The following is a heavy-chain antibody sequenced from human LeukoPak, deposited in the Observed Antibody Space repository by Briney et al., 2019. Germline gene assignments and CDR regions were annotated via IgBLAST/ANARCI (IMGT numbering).Heavy chain of an antibody. V-gene: IGHV3-23*01. Sequence: GGSLRLSCAASGFTFSDYAMTWVRQAPGKGLEWVSSISGSGSRTYYTESVKGRFTISRDNSKNTLYLQMNSLRADETAIYYCASRPRADIGPLDFWGQGTLVTFSS. J-gene: IGHJ4*02. CDR3: ASRPRADIGPLDF. CDR2: ISGSGSRT. D-gene: IGHD1-14*01. CDR1: GFTFSDYA.